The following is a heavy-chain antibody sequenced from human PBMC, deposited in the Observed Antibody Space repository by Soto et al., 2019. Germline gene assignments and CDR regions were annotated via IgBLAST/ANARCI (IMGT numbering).Heavy chain of an antibody. D-gene: IGHD7-27*01. CDR3: AGCPPRWGFVF. Sequence: QVQLVQSGAEVKKPGASVKVSCKGSGYTFTSNDINWVRQATGQGFEWMGWMSPKSGDTGYSQKFQGRVTMTRDTPRSSAYMERSSLRSEDTAVYSCAGCPPRWGFVFWGQGTLVTVPS. CDR1: GYTFTSND. CDR2: MSPKSGDT. J-gene: IGHJ4*02. V-gene: IGHV1-8*01.